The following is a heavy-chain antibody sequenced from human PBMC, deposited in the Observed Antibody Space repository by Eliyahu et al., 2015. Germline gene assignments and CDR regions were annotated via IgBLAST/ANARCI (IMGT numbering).Heavy chain of an antibody. D-gene: IGHD2/OR15-2a*01. V-gene: IGHV4-31*03. CDR1: GXSISSGGXY. CDR3: ARVQGRFSYIFDY. CDR2: IYYSGST. J-gene: IGHJ4*02. Sequence: QVQLQESGPGLVKPSQTLSLTCXVXGXSISSGGXYWSWIRQXPGKGLEWIGYIYYSGSTYYNPSLKSRVTISVDTSKNQFSLKLSSVTAADTAVYYCARVQGRFSYIFDYWGQGTLVTVSS.